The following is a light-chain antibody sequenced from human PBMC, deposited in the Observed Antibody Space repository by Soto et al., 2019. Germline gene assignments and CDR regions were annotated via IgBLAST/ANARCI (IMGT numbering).Light chain of an antibody. V-gene: IGKV1-5*01. CDR1: QIITTW. Sequence: DIQITHSPSTLAASVWDRVVITCRASQIITTWLAWYQQKPGKAPKLLIYDASSLESGVPSRFSGSGSGTEFTLTISRLQPDDFATYYCQQYNDYWTFGQGTKVDIK. J-gene: IGKJ1*01. CDR2: DAS. CDR3: QQYNDYWT.